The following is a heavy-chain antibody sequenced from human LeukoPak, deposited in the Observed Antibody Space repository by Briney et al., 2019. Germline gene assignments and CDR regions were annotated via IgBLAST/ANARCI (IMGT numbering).Heavy chain of an antibody. V-gene: IGHV3-48*03. CDR2: INNSGRTI. CDR3: ARDLDWSFDY. D-gene: IGHD3-9*01. J-gene: IGHJ4*02. CDR1: GFTFANHA. Sequence: PGGSLRLSCAASGFTFANHAMNWVRRAPGKGLEWIAYINNSGRTIYYADSMKGRLAISRDNAKSSLYLQVNSLRAEDTAIYYCARDLDWSFDYWGQGTLVTVSS.